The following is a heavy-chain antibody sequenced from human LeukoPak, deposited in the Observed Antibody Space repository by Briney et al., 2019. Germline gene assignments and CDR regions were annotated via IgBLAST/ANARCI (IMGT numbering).Heavy chain of an antibody. D-gene: IGHD2-2*01. J-gene: IGHJ6*02. CDR3: AGYIVVVPAARAQGYYYYGMDV. CDR1: GGSFSGYY. V-gene: IGHV4-34*01. CDR2: IDHSGST. Sequence: PSETLSLTCAVYGGSFSGYYWSWIRQPPGKGLEWIGEIDHSGSTNYNPSLKSRVTISVDTSKNQFSLKLSSVTAADTAVYYCAGYIVVVPAARAQGYYYYGMDVWGQGTTVTVSS.